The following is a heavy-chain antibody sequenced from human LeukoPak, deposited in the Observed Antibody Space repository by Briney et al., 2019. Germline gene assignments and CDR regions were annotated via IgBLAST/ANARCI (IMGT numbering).Heavy chain of an antibody. V-gene: IGHV1-69*04. J-gene: IGHJ4*02. CDR3: ARVVDSSGWTHFDY. Sequence: GASVKVSCEASGGTFSSYAISWVRQAPGQGLEWMGRIIPIFGIANYAQKFQGRVTITADKSTSTAYMELSSLRSEDTAVYYCARVVDSSGWTHFDYWGQGTLVTVSS. CDR1: GGTFSSYA. CDR2: IIPIFGIA. D-gene: IGHD6-19*01.